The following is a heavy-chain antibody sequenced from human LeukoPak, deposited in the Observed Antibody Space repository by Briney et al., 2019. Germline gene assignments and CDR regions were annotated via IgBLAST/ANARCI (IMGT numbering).Heavy chain of an antibody. V-gene: IGHV3-23*01. CDR2: ISGSDGRL. J-gene: IGHJ6*03. CDR3: AKGVGYSSSSRFYYYMDV. D-gene: IGHD6-6*01. Sequence: GGSLRLSCAASGFTFSSYAMSWVRQAPGKGLEWVSAISGSDGRLFYADAVKGRFTISRDNSKNTLYLQMNSLRAEDTAVYYCAKGVGYSSSSRFYYYMDVWGKGTTVTVSS. CDR1: GFTFSSYA.